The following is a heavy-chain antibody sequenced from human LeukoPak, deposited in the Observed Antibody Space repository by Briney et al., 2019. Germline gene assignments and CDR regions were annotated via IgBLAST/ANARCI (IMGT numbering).Heavy chain of an antibody. CDR1: GYIFTDYY. CDR2: INPHSGGI. Sequence: GASVKVSCKASGYIFTDYYIHWVRQAPGQGLEWMGWINPHSGGINYARLFHGRVTMTRDTSITTAYMELSRLRSDDTAMYYCAKTDNKYDSRLLFNWGQGTQIIVSS. V-gene: IGHV1-2*02. J-gene: IGHJ1*01. CDR3: AKTDNKYDSRLLFN. D-gene: IGHD3-22*01.